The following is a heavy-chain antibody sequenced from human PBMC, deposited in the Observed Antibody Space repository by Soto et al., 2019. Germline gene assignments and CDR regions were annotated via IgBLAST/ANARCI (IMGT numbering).Heavy chain of an antibody. CDR3: ARDGHYGPWFDP. V-gene: IGHV4-31*03. CDR1: GGSISSGGYY. J-gene: IGHJ5*02. Sequence: QVQLQESGPGLVKPSQTLSLTCTVSGGSISSGGYYWSWIRQHPGKGLEWIGYIYYSGSTYYNPSLTSRVTVAVDPCKNQFALKLRSVTAADTAVYYCARDGHYGPWFDPWGQGTLVTVSS. CDR2: IYYSGST. D-gene: IGHD4-17*01.